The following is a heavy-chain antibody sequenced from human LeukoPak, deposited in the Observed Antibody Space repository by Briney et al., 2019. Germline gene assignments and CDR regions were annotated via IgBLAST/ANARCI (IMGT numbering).Heavy chain of an antibody. CDR2: ISVDGTQK. CDR3: ARAVTGYSYGLGY. CDR1: GFTFSSYA. Sequence: PGGSLRLSCVASGFTFSSYALHWLRQAPGKGLEWVAVISVDGTQKYYADSVKGRFTISRDNSKNTLYLQMNSLRAEDTAVYYCARAVTGYSYGLGYWGQGTLVTVSS. D-gene: IGHD5-18*01. J-gene: IGHJ4*02. V-gene: IGHV3-30-3*01.